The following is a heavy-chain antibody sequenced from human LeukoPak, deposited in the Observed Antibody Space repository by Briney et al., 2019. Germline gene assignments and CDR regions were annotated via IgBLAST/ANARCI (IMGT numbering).Heavy chain of an antibody. V-gene: IGHV1-18*01. CDR3: ARTSTISTRLWEGYNWLDP. J-gene: IGHJ5*02. D-gene: IGHD1-26*01. Sequence: RASVTVSCKASGYNYDRFDINWVRQAPGQGLEWVGWISGYKGETNYAQKFQGRVTMTTDTSTTTVSIELRSLTPDDTAVYFCARTSTISTRLWEGYNWLDPWGQGTLVTVSS. CDR1: GYNYDRFD. CDR2: ISGYKGET.